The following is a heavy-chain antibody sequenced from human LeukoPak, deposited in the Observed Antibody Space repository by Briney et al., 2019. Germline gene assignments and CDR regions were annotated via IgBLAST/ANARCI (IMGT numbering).Heavy chain of an antibody. Sequence: GESLKISCKVSGSRFTSYCIGWVRQLPGKGLEWMGIIYPGDAGPTYSPSFQGQVTISVDKSINTASLQWSSLQASDTAMYYCGMSGDRVPLQDDVFDVWGQGTMVTVST. D-gene: IGHD1-26*01. V-gene: IGHV5-51*01. J-gene: IGHJ3*01. CDR1: GSRFTSYC. CDR3: GMSGDRVPLQDDVFDV. CDR2: IYPGDAGP.